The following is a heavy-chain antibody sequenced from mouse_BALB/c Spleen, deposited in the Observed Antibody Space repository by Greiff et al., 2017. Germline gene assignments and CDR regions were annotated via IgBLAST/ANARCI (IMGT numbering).Heavy chain of an antibody. J-gene: IGHJ4*01. CDR2: ISNGGGST. Sequence: EVQLVESGGGLVQPGGSLKLSCAASGFTFSSYTMSWVRLTPEKRLEWVAYISNGGGSTYYPDTVKGRFTISRDNAKNTLYLQMSSLKSEDTAMYYCARHYYGSNYAMDYWGQGTSVTVSS. CDR1: GFTFSSYT. V-gene: IGHV5-12-2*01. D-gene: IGHD1-1*01. CDR3: ARHYYGSNYAMDY.